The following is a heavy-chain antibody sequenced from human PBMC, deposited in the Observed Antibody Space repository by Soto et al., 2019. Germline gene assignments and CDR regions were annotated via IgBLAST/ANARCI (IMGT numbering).Heavy chain of an antibody. CDR1: GFMFSSYW. CDR2: INQDGSET. CDR3: AREHHKVDWSGNRCSENASKNRLDP. V-gene: IGHV3-7*01. J-gene: IGHJ5*02. Sequence: EVQLVESGGGLVQPGGSLRLSCAASGFMFSSYWMTWVRQAPGKGLEWVANINQDGSETHYVESVKGRFTISRDNGKNSRYQQLNRMSSEDTAVYYCAREHHKVDWSGNRCSENASKNRLDPWGQGTLVTVSS. D-gene: IGHD3-3*01.